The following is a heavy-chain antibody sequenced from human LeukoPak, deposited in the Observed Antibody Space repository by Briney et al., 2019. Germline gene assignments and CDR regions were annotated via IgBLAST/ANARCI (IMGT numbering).Heavy chain of an antibody. V-gene: IGHV3-30-3*01. CDR2: ILFDGSNK. J-gene: IGHJ4*02. CDR1: EFTFSDYA. CDR3: AREWTYSSGWSASGC. Sequence: GRSLRLSCAASEFTFSDYAMHWVRQAPGKGLEWVALILFDGSNKNYADSVKGRFTISRDNSKNTLYLQMNSLRAEDTGLYYCAREWTYSSGWSASGCWGQGTLVTVSS. D-gene: IGHD6-19*01.